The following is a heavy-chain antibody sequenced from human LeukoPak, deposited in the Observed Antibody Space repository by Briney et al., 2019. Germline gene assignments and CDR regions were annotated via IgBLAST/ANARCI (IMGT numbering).Heavy chain of an antibody. D-gene: IGHD3-22*01. CDR3: ARGPPYDSSGYYVY. V-gene: IGHV4-59*12. CDR2: IYYSGST. Sequence: SETLSPTCTVTGGSISGNYWSWFRQPPGKGLEWIGYIYYSGSTNYNPSLKSRVTISVDTSKNQFSLKLSSVTAADTAVYYCARGPPYDSSGYYVYWGQGTLVTVSS. J-gene: IGHJ4*02. CDR1: GGSISGNY.